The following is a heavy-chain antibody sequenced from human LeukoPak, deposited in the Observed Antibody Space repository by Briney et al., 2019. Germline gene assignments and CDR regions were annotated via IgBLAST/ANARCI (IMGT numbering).Heavy chain of an antibody. CDR3: AKTAASLGGRARAFVF. D-gene: IGHD2-15*01. CDR1: GFTFSNYA. V-gene: IGHV3-30*04. J-gene: IGHJ4*02. Sequence: QAGGSLRLSCAASGFTFSNYAMHWVRQAPGKGLEWVAVISFDGITKYYADSVKGRFTVSRDDSKNTAYLEMISLRPEDTAVYYCAKTAASLGGRARAFVFWVQGTLVTVSS. CDR2: ISFDGITK.